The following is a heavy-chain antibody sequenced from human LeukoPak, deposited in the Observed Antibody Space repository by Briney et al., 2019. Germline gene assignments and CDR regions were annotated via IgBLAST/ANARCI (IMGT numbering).Heavy chain of an antibody. J-gene: IGHJ4*02. CDR3: AKSLHNWNSLSDY. V-gene: IGHV3-23*01. CDR2: ITGSGDNT. Sequence: GGSLGLSCVASGFTFSNYAMTWVRQAPGEGLEWVSLITGSGDNTYYAASLKGRFTISRDNSKNTLYLQMNNLRVEDTAVYYCAKSLHNWNSLSDYCGQGTLLTV. D-gene: IGHD1/OR15-1a*01. CDR1: GFTFSNYA.